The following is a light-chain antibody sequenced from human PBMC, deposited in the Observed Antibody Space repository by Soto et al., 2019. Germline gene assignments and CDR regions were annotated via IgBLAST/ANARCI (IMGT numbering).Light chain of an antibody. CDR2: WAS. J-gene: IGKJ2*01. CDR3: QQYYSTPRT. CDR1: QSVLYSSNNKNY. V-gene: IGKV4-1*01. Sequence: DIVMTQSPDSLAVSLGERATINCKSSQSVLYSSNNKNYLAWYQQKPGQPPKLLIYWASTRESGVPDRFSGSGSGTDFTLTISSLQAEDVAVYYFQQYYSTPRTFGQGTKLRDQT.